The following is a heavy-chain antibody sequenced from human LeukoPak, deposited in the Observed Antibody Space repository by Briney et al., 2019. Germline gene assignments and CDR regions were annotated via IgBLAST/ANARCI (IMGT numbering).Heavy chain of an antibody. Sequence: APVKVSCKASGYTFTSYGIRWVRQAPGHRLKWMGWISAYNGNTNYAQKLQRRVTMTTDTSTSTAYIELRSLRSDDPAVQYCSRDRLRFLEWSRDWFDPWGQGTLVTVSS. CDR2: ISAYNGNT. V-gene: IGHV1-18*01. CDR3: SRDRLRFLEWSRDWFDP. J-gene: IGHJ5*02. D-gene: IGHD3-3*01. CDR1: GYTFTSYG.